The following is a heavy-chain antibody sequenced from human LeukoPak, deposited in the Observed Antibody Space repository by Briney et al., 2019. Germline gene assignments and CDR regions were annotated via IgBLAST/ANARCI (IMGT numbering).Heavy chain of an antibody. V-gene: IGHV3-33*08. CDR1: GFTFSSYA. Sequence: PGGSLRLSCAASGFTFSSYAMHWVRQAPGKGLEWVAVIWYDGNNRYRTDALKGRFTISRDNAKNSLYLQMNSLRAEDTAVYYCARDRDILTGYYYYYYYMDVWGKGTTVTLSS. D-gene: IGHD3-9*01. J-gene: IGHJ6*03. CDR3: ARDRDILTGYYYYYYYMDV. CDR2: IWYDGNNR.